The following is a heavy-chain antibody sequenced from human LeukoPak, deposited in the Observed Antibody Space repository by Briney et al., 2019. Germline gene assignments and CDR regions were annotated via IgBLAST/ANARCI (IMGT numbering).Heavy chain of an antibody. V-gene: IGHV1-69*04. CDR2: IIPILGIA. D-gene: IGHD3-16*01. Sequence: SVKVSCKASGGTFSSYAISWVRQAPGQGLEWMGRIIPILGIANYAQKFQGRVTITADKSTSTAYMELSSLRSEDTAVYYCARDFGPERIMITFGGVIAFDYWGQGTLVTVSS. CDR3: ARDFGPERIMITFGGVIAFDY. J-gene: IGHJ4*02. CDR1: GGTFSSYA.